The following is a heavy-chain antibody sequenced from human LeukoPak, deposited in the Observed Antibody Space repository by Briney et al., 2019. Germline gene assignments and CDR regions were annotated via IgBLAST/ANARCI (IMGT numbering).Heavy chain of an antibody. D-gene: IGHD2-2*02. V-gene: IGHV3-9*01. J-gene: IGHJ6*02. CDR1: GFTFDDYA. CDR2: ISWNSGSK. Sequence: GGSLRLSCAASGFTFDDYAMHWVRQAPGKGLEWVSGISWNSGSKGYADSVKGRFTISRDNAKNSLYLQMNSLRAEDTALYYCAKDIGCSSTSCYTSRYYGMDVRGQGTTVTVSS. CDR3: AKDIGCSSTSCYTSRYYGMDV.